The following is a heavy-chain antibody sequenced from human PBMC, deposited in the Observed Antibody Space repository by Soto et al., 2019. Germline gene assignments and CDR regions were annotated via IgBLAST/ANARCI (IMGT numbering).Heavy chain of an antibody. CDR2: IKSKTDGGTT. V-gene: IGHV3-15*01. Sequence: PGESLKISCAASGFTFSNAWMSWVRQAPGKGLEWVGRIKSKTDGGTTDYAAPVKGRFTISRDDSKNTLYLQMNSLKTEDTAVYYCTTVQPAAAIPFDYWGQGTLVTVSS. CDR1: GFTFSNAW. J-gene: IGHJ4*02. CDR3: TTVQPAAAIPFDY. D-gene: IGHD2-2*02.